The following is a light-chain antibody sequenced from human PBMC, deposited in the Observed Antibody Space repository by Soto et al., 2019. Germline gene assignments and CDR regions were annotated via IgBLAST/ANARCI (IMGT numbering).Light chain of an antibody. CDR1: SGHSTYI. J-gene: IGLJ2*01. CDR3: ETWDSDTLV. CDR2: LEGSGSY. V-gene: IGLV4-60*03. Sequence: QLVLTQSSSASASLGSSVKLTCTLNSGHSTYIIAWHQHQPGKAPRYLMKLEGSGSYNKGSGVPDRFSGSSSGADRYLTISNLQSEDEADYYCETWDSDTLVFGGGTKLTVL.